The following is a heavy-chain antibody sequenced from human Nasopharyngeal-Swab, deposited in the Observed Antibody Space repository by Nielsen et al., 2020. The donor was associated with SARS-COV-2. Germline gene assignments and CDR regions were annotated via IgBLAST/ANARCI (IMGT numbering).Heavy chain of an antibody. Sequence: GESLKISCAASGFTFSSYAMSWVRQAPGKGLEWVSAISGSGGSTYYADSVKGRFTISRDNSKNTLYLQMNSLRAEDTAVYYCAKVPSTVTTLPPDYWGQGTLATVSS. D-gene: IGHD4-11*01. CDR3: AKVPSTVTTLPPDY. J-gene: IGHJ4*02. CDR2: ISGSGGST. V-gene: IGHV3-23*01. CDR1: GFTFSSYA.